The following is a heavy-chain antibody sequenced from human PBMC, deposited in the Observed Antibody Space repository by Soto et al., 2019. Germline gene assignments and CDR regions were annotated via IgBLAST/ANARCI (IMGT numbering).Heavy chain of an antibody. CDR1: GGTFSSYA. CDR2: IIPIFGTA. D-gene: IGHD1-20*01. J-gene: IGHJ4*02. Sequence: QVQLVQSGAEVKKPGSSVKVSCKASGGTFSSYAISWVRQAPGQGLEWMGGIIPIFGTANYAQKFQGRVXIXAXXSTSTAYMELSSLRSEDTAVYYCASSNWNDVVIGYWGQGTLVTVSS. V-gene: IGHV1-69*12. CDR3: ASSNWNDVVIGY.